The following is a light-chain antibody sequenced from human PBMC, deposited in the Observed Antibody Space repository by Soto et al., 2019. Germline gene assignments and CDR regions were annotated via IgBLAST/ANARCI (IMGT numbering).Light chain of an antibody. CDR2: EDN. CDR3: HSYAGNSIVL. Sequence: QSVLTQPASLSGSPGQSITISCTATGSDFGTYNVVSWYQQHPGKAPKIIIYEDNKRPSGVSDRFSGSKSGNTASLTISGLQAEDGADYYCHSYAGNSIVLFGGGTKLTVL. J-gene: IGLJ3*02. V-gene: IGLV2-23*01. CDR1: GSDFGTYNV.